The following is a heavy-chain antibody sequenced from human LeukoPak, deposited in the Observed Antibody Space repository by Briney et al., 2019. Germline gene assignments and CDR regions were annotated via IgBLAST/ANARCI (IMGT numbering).Heavy chain of an antibody. D-gene: IGHD1-26*01. CDR3: ARLFHPALSGNYPFDY. Sequence: PSETLSLTCTVSGVSISSYYWSWIRQPPGKGLEWIGYIHYSGSTNYNPSLKSRVTISVDTSKNQFSLKLNSVTAADTAMYYCARLFHPALSGNYPFDYWGQGTLVTVSS. V-gene: IGHV4-59*01. CDR2: IHYSGST. J-gene: IGHJ4*02. CDR1: GVSISSYY.